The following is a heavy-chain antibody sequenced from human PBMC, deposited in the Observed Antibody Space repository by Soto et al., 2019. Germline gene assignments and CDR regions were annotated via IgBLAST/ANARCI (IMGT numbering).Heavy chain of an antibody. V-gene: IGHV1-69*01. J-gene: IGHJ6*02. D-gene: IGHD3-3*01. CDR3: ARGDRNYDFWSGYYLGSYGMDV. Sequence: QVQLVQSGAEVKKPGSSVKVSCKASGGTFSSYAISWVRQAPGQGLEWMGGIIPIFGTANYAQKFQGRVTITADESTSTAYMELSRLRSEDTAVYYCARGDRNYDFWSGYYLGSYGMDVWGQGTTVTVSS. CDR2: IIPIFGTA. CDR1: GGTFSSYA.